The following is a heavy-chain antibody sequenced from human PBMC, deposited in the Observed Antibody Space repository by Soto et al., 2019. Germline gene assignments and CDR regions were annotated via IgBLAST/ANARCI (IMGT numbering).Heavy chain of an antibody. CDR1: GFTFDDYA. CDR2: ISGDGGST. D-gene: IGHD3-22*01. Sequence: GGSLRLSCAASGFTFDDYAMHWVRQAPGKGLEWVSLISGDGGSTYYADSVKGRFTISRDNSKNSLYLQMNSLRTEDTALYYCAKSGKTYYYDSSGYYYDYWGQGTLVTVSS. CDR3: AKSGKTYYYDSSGYYYDY. V-gene: IGHV3-43*02. J-gene: IGHJ4*02.